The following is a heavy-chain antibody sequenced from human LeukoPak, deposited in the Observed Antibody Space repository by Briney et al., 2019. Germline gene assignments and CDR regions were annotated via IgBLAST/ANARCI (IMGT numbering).Heavy chain of an antibody. CDR2: INHSGST. CDR3: ARYYGGNLNWFDP. CDR1: GGPFSGYY. V-gene: IGHV4-34*01. J-gene: IGHJ5*02. Sequence: SETLSLTCAVYGGPFSGYYWSWIRQPPGKGLEWIGEINHSGSTNYNPSLKSRVTISVDTSKNQFSLKLSSVTAADTAVYYCARYYGGNLNWFDPWGQGTLVTVSS. D-gene: IGHD4-23*01.